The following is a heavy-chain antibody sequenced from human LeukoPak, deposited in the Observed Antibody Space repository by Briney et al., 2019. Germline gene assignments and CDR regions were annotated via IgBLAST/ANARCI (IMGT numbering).Heavy chain of an antibody. J-gene: IGHJ4*02. CDR1: GFIFSNYA. Sequence: PGGSLRLSCAASGFIFSNYAMSWVRQAPGKGLEWDSTISDNGDGTYYADSVRGRFTISRDNSKNTLFLQMNSLRAEDTAIYSCAEGGVTTTGDFDYWGQGTLVTVSS. CDR3: AEGGVTTTGDFDY. CDR2: ISDNGDGT. V-gene: IGHV3-23*01. D-gene: IGHD4-11*01.